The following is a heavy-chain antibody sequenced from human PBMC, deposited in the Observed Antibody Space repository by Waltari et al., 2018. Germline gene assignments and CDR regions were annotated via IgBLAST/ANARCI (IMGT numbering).Heavy chain of an antibody. CDR1: GGTFSSYA. D-gene: IGHD3-10*01. J-gene: IGHJ4*02. CDR2: IIPTFGPA. V-gene: IGHV1-69*14. Sequence: QVQLVQSGAEVKKPGSSVKVSCKASGGTFSSYAISWVRQAPGQGLGWMGVIIPTFGPANFARRVQGRVTITADKATRTAYMERSSLRSEDSAVYGCAGGLSGWYFDYWGQGTLVTVSS. CDR3: AGGLSGWYFDY.